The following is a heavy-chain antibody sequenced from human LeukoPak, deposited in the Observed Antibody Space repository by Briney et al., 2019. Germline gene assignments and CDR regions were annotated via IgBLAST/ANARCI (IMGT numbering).Heavy chain of an antibody. D-gene: IGHD6-19*01. CDR1: GFTFNKYA. Sequence: GGSLRLSCAASGFTFNKYAMSWVRQSPGKGLEWVSYISSTNGHTYYADSVNGRFTISRDTAKNSLYLQMNSLRVEDTAIYFCARDRDSSGLYGGADLWGQGVLVTVSA. CDR3: ARDRDSSGLYGGADL. CDR2: ISSTNGHT. J-gene: IGHJ5*02. V-gene: IGHV3-21*03.